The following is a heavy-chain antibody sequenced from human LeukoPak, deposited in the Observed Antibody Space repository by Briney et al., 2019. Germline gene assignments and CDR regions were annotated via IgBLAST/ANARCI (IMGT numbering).Heavy chain of an antibody. CDR3: TTASYYAILTGFFT. CDR1: GFTFTDAW. CDR2: IKREADGGTA. D-gene: IGHD3-9*01. J-gene: IGHJ4*02. V-gene: IGHV3-15*01. Sequence: GGSLRLSCAVSGFTFTDAWMTWIRQGPGKGLEWVGRIKREADGGTADYAAPVNGRFTISRDDSKNTLYLQLNSLKTEDTGVYYCTTASYYAILTGFFTWGQGTLVTVSS.